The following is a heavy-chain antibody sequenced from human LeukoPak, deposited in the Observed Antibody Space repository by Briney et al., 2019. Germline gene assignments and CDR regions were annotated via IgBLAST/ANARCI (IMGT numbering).Heavy chain of an antibody. D-gene: IGHD6-13*01. CDR2: ISYDGSNK. V-gene: IGHV3-30-3*01. CDR3: ARSPEQLHYYYGMEV. J-gene: IGHJ6*02. CDR1: GFTFSSYA. Sequence: GGSLRLSCAASGFTFSSYAMHWVRQAPGKGLEWVAVISYDGSNKYYADSVKGRFTISRDNSKNTLYLQMNSLRDENTAVYYCARSPEQLHYYYGMEVWGQGTTVTVSS.